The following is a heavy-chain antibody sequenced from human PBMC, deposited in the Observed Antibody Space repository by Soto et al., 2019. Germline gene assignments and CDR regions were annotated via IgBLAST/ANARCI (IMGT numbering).Heavy chain of an antibody. J-gene: IGHJ4*02. D-gene: IGHD2-15*01. CDR2: ISYDGSNK. CDR1: GFTFSSYA. Sequence: QVQLVESGGGVVQPGRSLRLSCAASGFTFSSYAMHWVRQAPGKGLEWVAVISYDGSNKYYADSVKGRFTISRDNSKNTLYLQMNGLRAEDTAVYYCARDLRRYCSGGSCYSGRLDYWGQGTLVTVSS. V-gene: IGHV3-30-3*01. CDR3: ARDLRRYCSGGSCYSGRLDY.